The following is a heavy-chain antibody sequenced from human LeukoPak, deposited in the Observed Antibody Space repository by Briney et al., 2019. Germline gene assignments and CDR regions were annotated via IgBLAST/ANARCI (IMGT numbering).Heavy chain of an antibody. V-gene: IGHV7-4-1*01. D-gene: IGHD3-9*01. CDR1: GYTFTSYA. J-gene: IGHJ6*03. CDR2: INTNTGNP. CDR3: VRVGIDWAQYFYYMDV. Sequence: ASVKVSCKASGYTFTSYAMNWVRQATGQGLEWMGWINTNTGNPTYAHGFTGRVVFSWDTLVSTAYLQMGSLKAQVTAVFYSVRVGIDWAQYFYYMDVWGKGTTVTVPS.